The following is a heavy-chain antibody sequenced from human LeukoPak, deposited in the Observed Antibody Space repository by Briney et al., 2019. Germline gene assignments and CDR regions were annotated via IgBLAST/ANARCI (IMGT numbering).Heavy chain of an antibody. D-gene: IGHD3-22*01. CDR3: ASQDYYDSSGYEL. CDR1: DGSITNYD. Sequence: TSETLSLTCTVSDGSITNYDWSWVRQPPGKGLEFIGHVHYSGTANYNPSLRSRVTISIDTSKKHFFLKLKSVTAADTAVYFCASQDYYDSSGYELWGQGTLVTVSS. CDR2: VHYSGTA. V-gene: IGHV4-59*08. J-gene: IGHJ4*02.